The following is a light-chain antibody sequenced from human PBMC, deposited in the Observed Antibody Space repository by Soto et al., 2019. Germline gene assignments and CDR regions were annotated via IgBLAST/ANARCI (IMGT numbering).Light chain of an antibody. CDR2: AAS. CDR1: QSISSY. CDR3: QQSYGTLYT. V-gene: IGKV1-39*01. J-gene: IGKJ2*01. Sequence: DIQMTQSPSSLSASVGDRVTITCRASQSISSYLNWYQQKPGNAPNLLIYAASSLQSGVPSRFVGSGSGTDFTLTISSLQPEDFATYCCQQSYGTLYTFGQGTKLEI.